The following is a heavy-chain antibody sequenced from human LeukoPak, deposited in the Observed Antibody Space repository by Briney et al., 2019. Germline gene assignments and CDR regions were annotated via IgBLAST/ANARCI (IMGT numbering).Heavy chain of an antibody. CDR1: GFTVSSNY. CDR2: IYSGGST. Sequence: GGSLRLSCAASGFTVSSNYMSWVRQAPGKGLEWVSVIYSGGSTYYADSVKGRFTISRDNPKNTLYLQMNSLRAEDTAVYYCARDRRYGVHWYYGMDVWGQGTTVTVSS. CDR3: ARDRRYGVHWYYGMDV. V-gene: IGHV3-66*02. D-gene: IGHD3-16*02. J-gene: IGHJ6*02.